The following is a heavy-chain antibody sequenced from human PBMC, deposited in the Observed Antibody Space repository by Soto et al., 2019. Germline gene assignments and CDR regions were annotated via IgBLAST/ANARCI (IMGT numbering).Heavy chain of an antibody. V-gene: IGHV3-72*01. J-gene: IGHJ6*02. CDR2: IKKRADSYTT. CDR1: GLTFSDHH. Sequence: EVQLVESGGGLVQPGGSLRLACAASGLTFSDHHMDWVRQAPGKGLEWVGRIKKRADSYTTHYSASVKGRFTISRDDSRNSLYLQMDSLKTEDTAVYYCADVAPAFGLDVWGQGTTVTVS. D-gene: IGHD5-12*01. CDR3: ADVAPAFGLDV.